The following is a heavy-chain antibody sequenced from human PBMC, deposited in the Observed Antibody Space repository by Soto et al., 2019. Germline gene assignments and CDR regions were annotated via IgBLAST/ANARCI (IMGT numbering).Heavy chain of an antibody. D-gene: IGHD3-9*01. Sequence: SVKVSSKAYVGPFSSYAISCVRHSPRQGLEWMGGIIPIFGTANYAQKFQGRVTITTDTSTSTAYLELRSLRSDDTAVYYCARDWGRGQFLTNKEYWGQGTLVTVSS. CDR2: IIPIFGTA. CDR1: VGPFSSYA. V-gene: IGHV1-69*05. J-gene: IGHJ4*02. CDR3: ARDWGRGQFLTNKEY.